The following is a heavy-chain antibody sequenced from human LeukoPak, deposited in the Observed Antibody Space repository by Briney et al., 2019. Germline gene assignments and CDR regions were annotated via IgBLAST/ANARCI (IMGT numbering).Heavy chain of an antibody. Sequence: SQTLSLTCAISGDSVSSNSATWNWIRQSSSRGLEWLGGTYYRSKWYNDYAVSVKSRIVINPDTSKNQFSLQLNSVTPEDTAVYYCSRGTLTTMLYRFDPWGQGTLVTVSS. D-gene: IGHD4-17*01. CDR1: GDSVSSNSAT. CDR3: SRGTLTTMLYRFDP. V-gene: IGHV6-1*01. J-gene: IGHJ5*02. CDR2: TYYRSKWYN.